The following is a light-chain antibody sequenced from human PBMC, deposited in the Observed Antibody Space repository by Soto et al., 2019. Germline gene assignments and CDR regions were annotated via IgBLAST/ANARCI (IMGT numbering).Light chain of an antibody. CDR1: QDINKW. CDR2: DAS. Sequence: DIQMTQSPSTLSASVGDRVTITCRASQDINKWLAWYQHISGRAPRLLIYDASNLASGVPSRFSGRRSGSEFTLTISGLQTEDSATYYCQQLNSYPFTFGPGTKVDIK. V-gene: IGKV1-5*01. J-gene: IGKJ3*01. CDR3: QQLNSYPFT.